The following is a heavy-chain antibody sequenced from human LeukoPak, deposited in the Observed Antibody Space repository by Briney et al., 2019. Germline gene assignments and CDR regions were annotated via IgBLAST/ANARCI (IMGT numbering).Heavy chain of an antibody. V-gene: IGHV4-39*07. CDR1: GGSISSSSYY. CDR3: ASAGYYYYGMDV. CDR2: IYYSGST. Sequence: SETLSLTCTVSGGSISSSSYYWGWIRQPPGKGLEWIGSIYYSGSTYYDPSLKSRVTISVDTSKNQFSLKLSSVTAADTAVYYCASAGYYYYGMDVWGQGTTVTVSS. J-gene: IGHJ6*02.